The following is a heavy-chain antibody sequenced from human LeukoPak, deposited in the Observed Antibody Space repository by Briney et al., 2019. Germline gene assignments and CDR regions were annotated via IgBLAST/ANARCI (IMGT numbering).Heavy chain of an antibody. Sequence: PGGSLRLSCSASGFTFSSYAMHWVRQAPGKGLEWVAVLSEDGRTRYYADSLKGRFTISRDNSKNTLYLRMNSLRPEDTAVYYCARDRVNRVYCGGDCYSAVFDYWGQGTLVTVSS. CDR2: LSEDGRTR. CDR1: GFTFSSYA. D-gene: IGHD2-21*02. V-gene: IGHV3-30*04. J-gene: IGHJ4*02. CDR3: ARDRVNRVYCGGDCYSAVFDY.